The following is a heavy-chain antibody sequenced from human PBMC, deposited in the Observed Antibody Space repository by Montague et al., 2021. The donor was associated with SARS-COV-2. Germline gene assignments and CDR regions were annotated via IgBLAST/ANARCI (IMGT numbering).Heavy chain of an antibody. Sequence: SETLSLTCAVYGGSFSAYNWTWIRQSPGKGLEWIGDFYSVGSTAYNPSLKSRATISRDTSKNQFSLKVRSVTAADTAVYYCARETMTADAFDIWGQGTMVTVSS. V-gene: IGHV4-34*11. J-gene: IGHJ3*02. CDR3: ARETMTADAFDI. D-gene: IGHD1-14*01. CDR1: GGSFSAYN. CDR2: FYSVGST.